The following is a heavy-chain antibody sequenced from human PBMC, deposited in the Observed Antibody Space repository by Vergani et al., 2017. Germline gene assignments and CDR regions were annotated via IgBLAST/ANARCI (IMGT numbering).Heavy chain of an antibody. J-gene: IGHJ3*02. V-gene: IGHV3-72*01. Sequence: EVQLLESGGGLAQPGGSLRLSCAASGFTFRNYAMTWVRQAPGKGLEWVGRIRNKANDYTTQYAASVKGRFTISRDDSKSYLYLQMNSLQTEDTALYYCVRVKGSNWNYHLYDIWGQGTLVTVSS. CDR3: VRVKGSNWNYHLYDI. CDR1: GFTFRNYA. D-gene: IGHD1-7*01. CDR2: IRNKANDYTT.